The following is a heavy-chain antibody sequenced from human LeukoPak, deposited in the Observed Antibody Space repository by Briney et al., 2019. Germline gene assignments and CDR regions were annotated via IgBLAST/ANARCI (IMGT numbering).Heavy chain of an antibody. J-gene: IGHJ2*01. Sequence: GWSLTLSFVSSVITFSDYWMHWVRQAPGKGVVGVSRINSWWSSTLSADSVKGRSTIPRDNAKNTVSLQMNSLRAEDTAVFYCATGLSQYYDLWGRGTLVTVSS. CDR1: VITFSDYW. CDR2: INSWWSST. D-gene: IGHD2-8*02. V-gene: IGHV3-74*01. CDR3: ATGLSQYYDL.